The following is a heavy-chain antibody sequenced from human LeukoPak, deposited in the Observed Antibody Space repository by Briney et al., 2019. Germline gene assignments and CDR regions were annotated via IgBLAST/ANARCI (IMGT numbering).Heavy chain of an antibody. CDR2: ISSSGSHI. Sequence: GGSLRLSYAASGFTFSSYEMNWVRQAPGKGLEWVSYISSSGSHIYYADSVKGRFTISRDNAQNSMYLQMNSLRAEDTAVYYCARRDYDILTGYRDFDYWGQGTLVTVSS. J-gene: IGHJ4*02. CDR3: ARRDYDILTGYRDFDY. V-gene: IGHV3-48*03. CDR1: GFTFSSYE. D-gene: IGHD3-9*01.